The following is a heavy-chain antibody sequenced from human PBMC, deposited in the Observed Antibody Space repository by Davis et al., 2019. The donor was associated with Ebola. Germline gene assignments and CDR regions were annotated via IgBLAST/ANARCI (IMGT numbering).Heavy chain of an antibody. CDR2: INSDGSST. Sequence: GESLKISCAASGFTFSSYAMSWVRQAPGKGPVWVSRINSDGSSTSYADSVKGRFTISRDNAKNTLYLQMNSLRAEDTAVYYCAREGRGEPRDAFDIWGQGTMVTVSS. CDR1: GFTFSSYA. CDR3: AREGRGEPRDAFDI. D-gene: IGHD3-16*01. V-gene: IGHV3-74*01. J-gene: IGHJ3*02.